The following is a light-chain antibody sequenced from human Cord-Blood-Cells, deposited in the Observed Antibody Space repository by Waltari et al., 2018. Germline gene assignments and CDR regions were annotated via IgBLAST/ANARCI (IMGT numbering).Light chain of an antibody. Sequence: DIQMTQSQSSLSASVGDRVTITCRASQSISSYLNWSQQKPGKAPKLLIYAASSLQSGVPSRFSGSGSGTDFTLTISSLQPEDFATYYCQQSYSTPWTFGQGTKVEIK. CDR2: AAS. CDR3: QQSYSTPWT. V-gene: IGKV1-39*01. CDR1: QSISSY. J-gene: IGKJ1*01.